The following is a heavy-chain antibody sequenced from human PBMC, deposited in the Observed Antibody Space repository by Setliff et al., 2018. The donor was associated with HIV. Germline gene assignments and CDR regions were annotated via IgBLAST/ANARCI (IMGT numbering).Heavy chain of an antibody. V-gene: IGHV1-46*01. CDR1: GYTFTSQS. J-gene: IGHJ4*02. Sequence: ASVKVSCKASGYTFTSQSIHWVRQAPGQGLEWMGVINPSGGSTGYAEKFQGRVTMTRETSANIVYLELSSLRSEDTAKYYCARNFGGSGWYYFDYWGQGTLVTVSS. CDR2: INPSGGST. CDR3: ARNFGGSGWYYFDY. D-gene: IGHD6-19*01.